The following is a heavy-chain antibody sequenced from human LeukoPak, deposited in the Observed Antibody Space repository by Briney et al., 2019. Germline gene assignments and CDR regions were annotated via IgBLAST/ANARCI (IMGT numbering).Heavy chain of an antibody. J-gene: IGHJ6*03. Sequence: SETLSLTCAVYGGSFSGYHWSWIRQPPGKGLEWIGEINHSGSTNYNPSLKSRVTISVDTPKNQFSLKLSSVTAADTAVYYCARGSWIQLWLRDYYYYMDVWGKGTTVTVSS. D-gene: IGHD5-18*01. CDR2: INHSGST. CDR3: ARGSWIQLWLRDYYYYMDV. V-gene: IGHV4-34*01. CDR1: GGSFSGYH.